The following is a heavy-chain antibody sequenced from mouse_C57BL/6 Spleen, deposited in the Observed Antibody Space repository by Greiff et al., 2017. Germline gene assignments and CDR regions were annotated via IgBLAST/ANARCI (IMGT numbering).Heavy chain of an antibody. V-gene: IGHV3-6*01. J-gene: IGHJ2*01. CDR1: GYSITSGYY. CDR3: ASYYGSSYYFDY. CDR2: ISYDGSN. D-gene: IGHD1-1*01. Sequence: VQLKESGPGLVKPSQSLSLTCSVTGYSITSGYYWNWIRQFPGNKLEWMGYISYDGSNNYNPSLKNRISITRDTSNNQFFLKLNSVTTEDTATYYCASYYGSSYYFDYWGQGTTLTVSS.